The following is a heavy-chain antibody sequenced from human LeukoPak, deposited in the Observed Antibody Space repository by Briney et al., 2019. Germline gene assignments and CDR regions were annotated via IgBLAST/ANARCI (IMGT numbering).Heavy chain of an antibody. CDR1: GFTFSSYA. D-gene: IGHD3-22*01. J-gene: IGHJ4*02. CDR3: ARYNYDSSGYFDY. V-gene: IGHV3-23*01. Sequence: GGSLRLSCAAPGFTFSSYAMSWVRQAPGKGLEWVSAISGSGGSTYYADSVKGRFTISRDNSKNTLYLQMNSLRAEDTAVYYCARYNYDSSGYFDYWGQGTLVTVSS. CDR2: ISGSGGST.